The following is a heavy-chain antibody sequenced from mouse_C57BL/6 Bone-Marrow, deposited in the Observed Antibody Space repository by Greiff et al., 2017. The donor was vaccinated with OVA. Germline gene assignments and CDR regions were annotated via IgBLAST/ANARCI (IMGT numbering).Heavy chain of an antibody. J-gene: IGHJ3*01. V-gene: IGHV1-82*01. Sequence: VQLQQSGPELVKPGASVKISCKASGYAFSSSWMNWVKQRPGKGLEWIGRIYPGDGDTNYNGKFKGKATLTADKSSSTAYMQLSSLTSEDSAVYFCARSRIYYDYDVPFAYWGQGTLVTVSA. CDR3: ARSRIYYDYDVPFAY. D-gene: IGHD2-4*01. CDR2: IYPGDGDT. CDR1: GYAFSSSW.